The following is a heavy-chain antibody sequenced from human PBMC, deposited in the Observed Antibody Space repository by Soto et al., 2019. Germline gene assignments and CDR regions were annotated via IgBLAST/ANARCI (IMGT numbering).Heavy chain of an antibody. Sequence: SETLSLTCTVSGGSINISSYYWGWIRQPPGKGLEWIGSIYYSGSTYYNPSLKSRVTISVDTSKNQFSLKLSSVTAADTAVYYCARQILRRWFDPWGQGTLVTVSS. CDR1: GGSINISSYY. D-gene: IGHD5-12*01. CDR2: IYYSGST. V-gene: IGHV4-39*01. J-gene: IGHJ5*02. CDR3: ARQILRRWFDP.